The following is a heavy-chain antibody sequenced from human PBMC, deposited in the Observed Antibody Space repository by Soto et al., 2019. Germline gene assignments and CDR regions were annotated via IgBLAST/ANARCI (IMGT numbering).Heavy chain of an antibody. V-gene: IGHV3-23*01. D-gene: IGHD3-10*01. Sequence: EVQLLESGGGLVQPGGSLRLSCAASGFTFIRYGMNWVRQAPGKGLQWVSAISGGGDATFYADSVKGRFTISRDNSRNTVTLQMNSLGADDTAVYYCARKVPGSTTRPDYWYFDLWGRGTLVTVSS. CDR1: GFTFIRYG. J-gene: IGHJ2*01. CDR3: ARKVPGSTTRPDYWYFDL. CDR2: ISGGGDAT.